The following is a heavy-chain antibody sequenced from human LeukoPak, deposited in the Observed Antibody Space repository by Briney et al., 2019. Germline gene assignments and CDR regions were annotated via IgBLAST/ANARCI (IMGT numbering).Heavy chain of an antibody. D-gene: IGHD3-10*01. Sequence: NWVRQPPGKALEWLARIDWDDDKYYSTSLKTRLTISKDTSKNQVVLTMTNMDPVDTATYYCARTRTPYGSGSFYSVDWGQGTLVTVSS. V-gene: IGHV2-70*11. J-gene: IGHJ4*02. CDR2: IDWDDDK. CDR3: ARTRTPYGSGSFYSVD.